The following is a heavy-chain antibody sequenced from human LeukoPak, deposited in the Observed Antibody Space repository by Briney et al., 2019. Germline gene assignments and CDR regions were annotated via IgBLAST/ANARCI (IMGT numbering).Heavy chain of an antibody. CDR2: INPQSGAT. D-gene: IGHD2-15*01. J-gene: IGHJ4*02. CDR1: GYTFSDVY. V-gene: IGHV1-2*02. Sequence: ASVKVSCKASGYTFSDVYIHWVRQAPGQGLEWMAWINPQSGATNYAQKFKGRITTTRDMSITTAYMELTTLRSDDTAVYYCVRGGDYSGLYFAYWGQGTLVTVSS. CDR3: VRGGDYSGLYFAY.